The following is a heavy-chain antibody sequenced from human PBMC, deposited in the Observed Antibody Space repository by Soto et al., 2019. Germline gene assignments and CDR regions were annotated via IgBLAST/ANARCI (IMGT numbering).Heavy chain of an antibody. Sequence: QVQLVQSGAEVKKPGSSVKVSCKASGGTFSSYAISWVRQAPGQGLEWMGGIIPIFGTANYAQKFQGRVTIPADKSTSTAYMELNSLRSEDTAVYYCASTRSERGFRYFDWLLFDYWGQGTLVTVSS. CDR2: IIPIFGTA. CDR1: GGTFSSYA. D-gene: IGHD3-9*01. V-gene: IGHV1-69*06. CDR3: ASTRSERGFRYFDWLLFDY. J-gene: IGHJ4*02.